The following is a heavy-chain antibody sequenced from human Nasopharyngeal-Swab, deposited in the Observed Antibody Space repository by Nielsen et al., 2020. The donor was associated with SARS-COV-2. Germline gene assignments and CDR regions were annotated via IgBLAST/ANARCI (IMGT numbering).Heavy chain of an antibody. D-gene: IGHD2-2*03. J-gene: IGHJ4*02. V-gene: IGHV3-23*01. CDR3: AKGPGYCSSTSCARKAYFDY. CDR1: GLTFSSYA. CDR2: ISGSGGST. Sequence: GESLKISCAASGLTFSSYAMSWVRQAPGKGLEWVSAISGSGGSTYYADSVKGRFTISRDNSKNTLYLQMNSLRAEDTAVYYCAKGPGYCSSTSCARKAYFDYWGQGTLVTVS.